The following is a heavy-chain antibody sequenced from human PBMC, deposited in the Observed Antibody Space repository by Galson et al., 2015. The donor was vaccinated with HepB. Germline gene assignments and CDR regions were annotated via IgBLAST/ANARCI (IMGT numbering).Heavy chain of an antibody. CDR2: IKQDGSEK. D-gene: IGHD6-19*01. CDR1: GFTFSSYW. CDR3: ARGLWLVVSFFDY. V-gene: IGHV3-7*03. J-gene: IGHJ4*02. Sequence: SLRLSCAASGFTFSSYWMSWVRQAPGKGLEWVANIKQDGSEKYYVDSVKGRFTISRDNAKNSLYLQMNSLRAEDTAVYYCARGLWLVVSFFDYWGQGTLVTVSS.